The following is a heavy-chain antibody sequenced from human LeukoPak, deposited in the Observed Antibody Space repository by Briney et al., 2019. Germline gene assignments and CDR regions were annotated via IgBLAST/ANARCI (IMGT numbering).Heavy chain of an antibody. CDR3: AKNGYDSGAKGGNYYMDV. CDR1: GGSISSSSNY. J-gene: IGHJ6*03. CDR2: IFYSGTT. V-gene: IGHV4-39*07. Sequence: SETLSLTCTVSGGSISSSSNYWGWIRQPPGKGLEWIGSIFYSGTTYYNPSLKSRVTISVDTSKNQFSLKLSSVTAADTAVYSGAKNGYDSGAKGGNYYMDVWGKGTTVTVSS. D-gene: IGHD3-10*01.